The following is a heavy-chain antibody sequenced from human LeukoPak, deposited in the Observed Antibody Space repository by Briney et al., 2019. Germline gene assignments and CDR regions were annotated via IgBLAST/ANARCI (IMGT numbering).Heavy chain of an antibody. CDR3: ARAGDTAMVTLDY. CDR1: GGTFSSYA. CDR2: IIPIFGIA. D-gene: IGHD5-18*01. J-gene: IGHJ4*02. V-gene: IGHV1-69*13. Sequence: SVKVSCKASGGTFSSYAISWVRQAPGQGLEWMGRIIPIFGIANYAQKFQGRVTITADESTSTAYMELSSLRSEDTAVYYCARAGDTAMVTLDYWGQGTLVTVSS.